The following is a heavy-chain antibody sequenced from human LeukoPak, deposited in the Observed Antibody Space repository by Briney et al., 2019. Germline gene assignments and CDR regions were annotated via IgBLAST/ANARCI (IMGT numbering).Heavy chain of an antibody. Sequence: PGRSLRLSCAASGFTFSSYVMHWVRQAPGKGLEWVAVIWYDGSNKYYADSVKGRFTISRDNSKNTLYLQMNSLRAEDTAVYYCAKVSGYSYGEFDYWGQGTLVTVSS. D-gene: IGHD5-18*01. CDR3: AKVSGYSYGEFDY. CDR1: GFTFSSYV. CDR2: IWYDGSNK. V-gene: IGHV3-33*06. J-gene: IGHJ4*02.